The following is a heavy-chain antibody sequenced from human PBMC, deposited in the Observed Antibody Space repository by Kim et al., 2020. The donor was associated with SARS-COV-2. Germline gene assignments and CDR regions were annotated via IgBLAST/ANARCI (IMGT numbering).Heavy chain of an antibody. CDR2: ISGSGGST. V-gene: IGHV3-23*01. J-gene: IGHJ4*02. CDR3: AKDWDYYGSGTARYFDY. CDR1: GFTFSSYA. D-gene: IGHD3-10*01. Sequence: GGSLRLSCAASGFTFSSYAMSWVRQAPGKGLEWVSAISGSGGSTYYADSVKGRFTISRDNSKNTLYLQMNSLRAEDTAVYYCAKDWDYYGSGTARYFDYWGQGALVSVSS.